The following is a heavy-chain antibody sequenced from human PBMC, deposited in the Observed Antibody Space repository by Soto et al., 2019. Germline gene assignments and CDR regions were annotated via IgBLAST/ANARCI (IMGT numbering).Heavy chain of an antibody. J-gene: IGHJ6*02. Sequence: VKVSCKASGYSFTDYHIHWVRQAPGQGLEWLGRINPKSGGTSTAQKFQGWVTMTRDRSISTVYMELTRLRSDDTAVYFCARGHSTDCSNGVCSFFYNHEMDVWGQGTTVTVSS. CDR3: ARGHSTDCSNGVCSFFYNHEMDV. V-gene: IGHV1-2*04. CDR1: GYSFTDYH. CDR2: INPKSGGT. D-gene: IGHD2-8*01.